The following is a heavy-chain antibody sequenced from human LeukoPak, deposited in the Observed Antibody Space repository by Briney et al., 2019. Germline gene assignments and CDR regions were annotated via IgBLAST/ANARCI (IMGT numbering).Heavy chain of an antibody. CDR2: ISWNSGSI. Sequence: GGSLRLSCAASGFTFDDYAMHWVRQAPGKGLEWVSGISWNSGSIGYADSVKGRFTISRDNAKNSLYLQKNSLRAEDTALYYCAKVISRWGQGTLVTVSS. CDR1: GFTFDDYA. CDR3: AKVISR. J-gene: IGHJ4*02. V-gene: IGHV3-9*01.